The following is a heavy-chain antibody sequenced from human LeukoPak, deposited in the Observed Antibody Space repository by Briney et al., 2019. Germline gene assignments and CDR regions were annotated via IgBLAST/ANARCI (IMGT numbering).Heavy chain of an antibody. Sequence: GGSLRLSCSASGFTFTTYAMSWVRQAPGKGLEWVSAISGSGGSTYYADSVKGRFTISRDNSKNTLFLQMNSLRAEDTAVYYCAKGYCSSSSCYSYAFDIWGQGTVVTVSS. CDR3: AKGYCSSSSCYSYAFDI. V-gene: IGHV3-23*01. D-gene: IGHD2-2*01. CDR1: GFTFTTYA. CDR2: ISGSGGST. J-gene: IGHJ3*02.